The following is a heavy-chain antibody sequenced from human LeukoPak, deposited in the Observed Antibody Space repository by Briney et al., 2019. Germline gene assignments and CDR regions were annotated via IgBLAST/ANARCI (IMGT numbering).Heavy chain of an antibody. CDR3: AKDRERLWFGGAFDY. D-gene: IGHD3-10*01. V-gene: IGHV3-48*03. J-gene: IGHJ4*02. Sequence: GGSLRLSCAASGFTFSSYEMNWVRQAPGKGLEWVSYISSSGSTIYYADSVKGRFTISRDDAKNSLYLQMNSLRAEDTAVYYCAKDRERLWFGGAFDYWGQGTLVTVSS. CDR2: ISSSGSTI. CDR1: GFTFSSYE.